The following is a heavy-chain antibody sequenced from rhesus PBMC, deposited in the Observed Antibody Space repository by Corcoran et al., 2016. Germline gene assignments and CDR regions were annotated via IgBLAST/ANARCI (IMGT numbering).Heavy chain of an antibody. CDR1: GGSISDNYY. V-gene: IGHV4S9*01. J-gene: IGHJ4*01. CDR3: ARVGISAGHQGDL. CDR2: IFGASGNP. Sequence: QVQLQESGPGLVKPSETLSLTCAVPGGSISDNYYWNWIRQPPGKGLKWIGKIFGASGNPHHNPPLKSGVSISKDTSKNQFCLKVSSVTAADTAVFYCARVGISAGHQGDLWGQGLLVTVSA. D-gene: IGHD6-13*01.